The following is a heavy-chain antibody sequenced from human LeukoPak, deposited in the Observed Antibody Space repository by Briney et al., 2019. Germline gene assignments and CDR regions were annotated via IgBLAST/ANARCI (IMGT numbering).Heavy chain of an antibody. D-gene: IGHD3-22*01. CDR2: INSEGSST. J-gene: IGHJ4*02. V-gene: IGHV3-74*01. CDR3: ARLYGSYDSSGYYSDDDY. CDR1: EFSVGSNY. Sequence: GGSLRLSCAASEFSVGSNYMTWVRQAPGKGLVWVSRINSEGSSTIYADSVKGRFTISRDNAKNTLYLQMNSLRAEDTAVYYCARLYGSYDSSGYYSDDDYWGQGTLVTVSS.